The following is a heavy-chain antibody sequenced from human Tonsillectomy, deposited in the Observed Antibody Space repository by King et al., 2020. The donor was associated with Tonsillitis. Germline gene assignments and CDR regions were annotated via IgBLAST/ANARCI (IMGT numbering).Heavy chain of an antibody. Sequence: VQXVESGGXLIQPGGSLRLXCAASGFTXSNNYMTWVRQAPGKGLEWVSVIYSDGSTSYADSVKGRFTISRDNFNNTLYLQLNSLRADDTAVYYCARANEAFDIWGQGTMVTVSS. V-gene: IGHV3-53*01. CDR1: GFTXSNNY. J-gene: IGHJ3*02. CDR2: IYSDGST. CDR3: ARANEAFDI.